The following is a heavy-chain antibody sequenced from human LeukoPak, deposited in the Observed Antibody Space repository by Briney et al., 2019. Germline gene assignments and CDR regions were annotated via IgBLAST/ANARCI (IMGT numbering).Heavy chain of an antibody. CDR2: IYYGGST. CDR1: GGSIRSYY. CDR3: ARDAPNRQYGMDV. J-gene: IGHJ6*02. Sequence: SETLSLTCIVSGGSIRSYYWNWIRQSPGKRLEWIGYIYYGGSTSYNPSLNSRVTISVDTSKNHFSLKLSSATAADTAVYYCARDAPNRQYGMDVWGQGTTVTVSS. D-gene: IGHD2-8*01. V-gene: IGHV4-59*01.